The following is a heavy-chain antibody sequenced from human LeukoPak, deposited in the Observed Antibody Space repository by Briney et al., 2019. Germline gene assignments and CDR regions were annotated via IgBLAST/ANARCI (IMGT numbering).Heavy chain of an antibody. CDR3: ARRKYSGYVAWGQYYYYYYCLDV. CDR2: ISGSGSSI. J-gene: IGHJ6*02. D-gene: IGHD5-12*01. Sequence: GGSLRLSCAASGFTFSDYYMSWIRQAPGKGLEWVSYISGSGSSIYYADSVKGRFTISRDDAKNSLYLQMNSLRAEDTAVYYCARRKYSGYVAWGQYYYYYYCLDVWGQGTTVTVYS. CDR1: GFTFSDYY. V-gene: IGHV3-11*01.